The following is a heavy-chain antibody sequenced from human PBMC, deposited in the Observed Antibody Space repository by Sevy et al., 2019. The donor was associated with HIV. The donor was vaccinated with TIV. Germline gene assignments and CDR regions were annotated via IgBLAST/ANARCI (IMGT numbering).Heavy chain of an antibody. CDR1: GFSVSDTY. CDR2: IYSGDKT. CDR3: ARLNVYYYDDDGYYTTGNAFDI. J-gene: IGHJ3*02. Sequence: GGSLRLSCAASGFSVSDTYMSWVRQAPGKGLEWVSVIYSGDKTYHADSVKGRFTISRESSKNTIYLQLNSLGTEDTAVYYCARLNVYYYDDDGYYTTGNAFDIWGQGTMVTVSS. D-gene: IGHD3-22*01. V-gene: IGHV3-53*01.